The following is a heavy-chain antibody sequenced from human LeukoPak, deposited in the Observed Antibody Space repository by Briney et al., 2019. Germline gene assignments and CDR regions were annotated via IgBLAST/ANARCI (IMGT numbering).Heavy chain of an antibody. CDR1: ADSMNNYY. D-gene: IGHD3-10*02. V-gene: IGHV4-59*01. J-gene: IGHJ4*02. CDR3: AKTGSLFGRFLDH. CDR2: MHPGGTT. Sequence: SETLSLTCSVFADSMNNYYWAWIRQPPGKGLEWVGNMHPGGTTKFHPSLEGRVTMSIDTSNKQFSLRLRSVTAADTATYYCAKTGSLFGRFLDHWGPGALVIVSS.